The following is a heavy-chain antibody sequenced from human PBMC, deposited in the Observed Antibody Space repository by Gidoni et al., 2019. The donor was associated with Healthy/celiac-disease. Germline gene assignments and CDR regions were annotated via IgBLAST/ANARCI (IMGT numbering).Heavy chain of an antibody. CDR1: GYTFTSYA. CDR3: ASGDSSGYYPFDY. J-gene: IGHJ4*02. CDR2: INAGNGNT. Sequence: QVQLVQAGAEVKKPGASVQVSCKASGYTFTSYAMHWVRQAPGQRLEWMGWINAGNGNTKYSPKFQGRVTITRDPSASTAYMELSSLRSEDTAVYYCASGDSSGYYPFDYWGQGTLVTVSS. V-gene: IGHV1-3*01. D-gene: IGHD3-22*01.